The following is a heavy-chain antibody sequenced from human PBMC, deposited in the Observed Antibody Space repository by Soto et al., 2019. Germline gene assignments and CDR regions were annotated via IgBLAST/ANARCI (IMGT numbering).Heavy chain of an antibody. Sequence: QVQLVQSGAEVKKPGASVKVSCKASGYIFFGSYIHWVRQAPGQGLEWMGWINPNNGSTGSAQKFQGRITMTGDTSISTAYMELSRLRSDDTGVYYCARGGRSLHVNYHFGMDVWGQGTTVTVSS. CDR1: GYIFFGSY. V-gene: IGHV1-2*02. CDR2: INPNNGST. CDR3: ARGGRSLHVNYHFGMDV. J-gene: IGHJ6*02.